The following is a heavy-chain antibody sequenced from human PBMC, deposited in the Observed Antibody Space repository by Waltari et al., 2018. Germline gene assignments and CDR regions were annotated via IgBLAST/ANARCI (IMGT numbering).Heavy chain of an antibody. CDR2: INSNSQTI. Sequence: DVQLVESGGHLIQPGGSLRLSCAASGFNFRGSSRNWVRQAPGKGLEWISYINSNSQTIYYADSVQCRFTISRDNANNSLYLEMNSLRLEDTAVYFCVGNTLSISAAGRFSYWGQGTPVTVSS. CDR1: GFNFRGSS. V-gene: IGHV3-48*04. CDR3: VGNTLSISAAGRFSY. D-gene: IGHD6-13*01. J-gene: IGHJ4*02.